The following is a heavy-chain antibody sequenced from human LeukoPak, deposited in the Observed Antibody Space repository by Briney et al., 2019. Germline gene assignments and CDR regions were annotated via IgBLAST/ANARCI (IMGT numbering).Heavy chain of an antibody. J-gene: IGHJ6*02. V-gene: IGHV3-53*01. CDR2: IYSGGST. CDR1: GFTVSSNY. Sequence: GGSLRLSCAASGFTVSSNYMSWVRQAPGKGLEWVSVIYSGGSTYYAGSVKGRFTISRDNSKNTLYLQMNSLRAEDTAVYYCARDMVRGVIAIGMDVWGQGTTVTVSS. D-gene: IGHD3-10*01. CDR3: ARDMVRGVIAIGMDV.